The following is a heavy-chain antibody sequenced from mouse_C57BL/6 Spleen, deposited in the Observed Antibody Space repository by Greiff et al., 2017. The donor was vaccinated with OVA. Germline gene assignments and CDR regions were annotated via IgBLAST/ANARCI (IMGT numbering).Heavy chain of an antibody. CDR1: GYTFTSYW. V-gene: IGHV1-5*01. D-gene: IGHD1-1*01. CDR2: IYPGNSDT. CDR3: TRSHYGSSYYFDY. J-gene: IGHJ2*01. Sequence: EVQLQQSGTVLARPGASVKMSCKTSGYTFTSYWMHWVKQRPGQGLEWIGAIYPGNSDTSYNQKFKGKAKLTAVTSASTAYMELSSLTNEDSAVYYCTRSHYGSSYYFDYWGQGTTLTVSS.